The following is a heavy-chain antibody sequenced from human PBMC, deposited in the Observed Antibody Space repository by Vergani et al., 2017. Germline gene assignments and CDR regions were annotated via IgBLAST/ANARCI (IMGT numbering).Heavy chain of an antibody. CDR3: ARKKLVVVPAAPNYYYYGMDV. CDR1: GGTFSSYA. J-gene: IGHJ6*02. D-gene: IGHD2-2*01. Sequence: QVQLVQSGAEVKKPGSSVKVSCKASGGTFSSYAISWVRQAPGQGLEWMGGIIPIFGTANYAQKFQGRVTITADESTSTAYMELSSLRSEDTAVYYCARKKLVVVPAAPNYYYYGMDVWGQGTTVTVSS. CDR2: IIPIFGTA. V-gene: IGHV1-69*01.